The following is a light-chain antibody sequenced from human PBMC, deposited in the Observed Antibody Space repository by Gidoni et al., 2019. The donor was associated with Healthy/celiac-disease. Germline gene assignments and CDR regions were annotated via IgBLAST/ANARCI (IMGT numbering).Light chain of an antibody. CDR3: QQYYSTPWT. CDR1: QRVLYSSNNKTY. Sequence: DIVMTQAPDSLAVSLGERATINCTSSQRVLYSSNNKTYLAWYQQKPGQPPKLLIYCASTRESGVPDRFSGSGSGTDFTLTISSLQAEDVAIYYCQQYYSTPWTFGQXTKVEIK. J-gene: IGKJ1*01. CDR2: CAS. V-gene: IGKV4-1*01.